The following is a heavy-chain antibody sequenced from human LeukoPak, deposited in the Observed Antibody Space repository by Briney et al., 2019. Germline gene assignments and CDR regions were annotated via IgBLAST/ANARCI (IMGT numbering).Heavy chain of an antibody. CDR2: IYYTGNA. V-gene: IGHV4-59*08. CDR3: TRRASSGREYDY. D-gene: IGHD6-19*01. J-gene: IGHJ4*02. Sequence: PSETLSLTCTVSGGSISSYYWSWIRQPPGKGLEWIGYIYYTGNANYNPSLKSRVTISVDTSKNQFSLKLNSVTAADTAIYYCTRRASSGREYDYWGQGTLVTVSS. CDR1: GGSISSYY.